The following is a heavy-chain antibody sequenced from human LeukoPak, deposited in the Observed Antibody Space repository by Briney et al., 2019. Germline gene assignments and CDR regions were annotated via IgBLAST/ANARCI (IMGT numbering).Heavy chain of an antibody. V-gene: IGHV3-30*18. Sequence: GGSLRLSCAASGFTFSSYGMHWVRQAPGKGLEWVAFISYDGSNKYYADSVKGRFTISRDNSKNTLYLKMNSLRAEDTAVYYCAKGTLAYYYDSSGGTGPHTGFDPWGQGTLVTVSS. CDR2: ISYDGSNK. CDR3: AKGTLAYYYDSSGGTGPHTGFDP. CDR1: GFTFSSYG. D-gene: IGHD3-22*01. J-gene: IGHJ5*02.